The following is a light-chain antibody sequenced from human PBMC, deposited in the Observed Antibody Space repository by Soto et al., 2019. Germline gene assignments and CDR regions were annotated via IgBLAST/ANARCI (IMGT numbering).Light chain of an antibody. CDR2: GAF. J-gene: IGKJ1*01. V-gene: IGKV3-15*01. CDR3: QQYNKWPLT. CDR1: QSVSSN. Sequence: EIVMTQSPATLSVSPGERATLSCRASQSVSSNLAWYQQKPGQAPRLLIYGAFTRATGIPARFSGTGSGTELTLTISSLQSEDFAVYYCQQYNKWPLTFGQGTKVDI.